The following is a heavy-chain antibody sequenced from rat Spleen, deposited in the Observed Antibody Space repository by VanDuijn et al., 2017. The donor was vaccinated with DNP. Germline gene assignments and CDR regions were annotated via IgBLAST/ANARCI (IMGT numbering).Heavy chain of an antibody. CDR3: VTRGTGSDNWFAY. V-gene: IGHV4-2*01. D-gene: IGHD5-1*01. CDR1: GLNFADYW. Sequence: EVKLVESGGGLVQPGRSLKLSCVVSGLNFADYWMGWVRQAPGKGLEWIGEINEDSRIINYLPSLKDRFTISRDNAQNSLYLQMTNLGSEETAIYYCVTRGTGSDNWFAYWGQGTLVTVSS. J-gene: IGHJ3*01. CDR2: INEDSRII.